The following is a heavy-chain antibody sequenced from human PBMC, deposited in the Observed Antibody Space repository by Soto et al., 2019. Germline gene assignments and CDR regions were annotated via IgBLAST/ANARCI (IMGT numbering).Heavy chain of an antibody. CDR1: GYTFTGYY. J-gene: IGHJ3*02. D-gene: IGHD6-19*01. CDR3: ARDGAGMDDFDI. V-gene: IGHV1-2*04. CDR2: INPNSGGT. Sequence: ASVKVSCKASGYTFTGYYMHWVRQAPGQGLEWMGWINPNSGGTNYAQKFQGWVTMTRDTYISTAYMGLSRLRSDDTAVYYCARDGAGMDDFDIWGQGTMVTVSS.